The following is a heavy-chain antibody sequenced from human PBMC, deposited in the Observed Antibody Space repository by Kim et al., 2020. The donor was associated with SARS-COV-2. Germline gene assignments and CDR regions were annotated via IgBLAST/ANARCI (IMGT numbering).Heavy chain of an antibody. Sequence: GGSLRLSCAASGFAFRDYGMSWVRQAPGKGLEWVSAITGSDDRTYYVDSVKGRFTISRDNSKNMLYLQMNRLRAEDTAVYYCAAPGSSGFPKGYWGQGTLVTVSS. J-gene: IGHJ4*02. CDR3: AAPGSSGFPKGY. V-gene: IGHV3-23*01. CDR2: ITGSDDRT. CDR1: GFAFRDYG. D-gene: IGHD3-22*01.